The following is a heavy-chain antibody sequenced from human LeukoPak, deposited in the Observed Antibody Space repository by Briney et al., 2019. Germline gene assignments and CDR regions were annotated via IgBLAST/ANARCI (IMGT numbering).Heavy chain of an antibody. V-gene: IGHV1-3*04. Sequence: ASVKVSCKASGYTFLDYALHWVRQAPGHGLEWMGWISTASGNTKYSQKFQDRVAITRDTSASTAYMDLSSLRSEDTALYYCVRQLYYGSGSYWYFDSWGQGTLVTVSS. J-gene: IGHJ4*02. D-gene: IGHD3-10*01. CDR3: VRQLYYGSGSYWYFDS. CDR1: GYTFLDYA. CDR2: ISTASGNT.